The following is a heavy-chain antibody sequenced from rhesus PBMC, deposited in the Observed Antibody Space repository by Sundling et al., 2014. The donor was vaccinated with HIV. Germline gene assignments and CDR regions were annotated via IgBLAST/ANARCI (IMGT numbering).Heavy chain of an antibody. CDR1: GFTFGDYG. CDR3: TRTNIVVVFTAMWGRWGDLNYFDY. CDR2: ISYTGKTV. J-gene: IGHJ4*01. V-gene: IGHV3-183*02. Sequence: EVQLVESGGGLVQPGGSLRLSCAASGFTFGDYGMHWVRQAPGKGLEWVSSISYTGKTVYYADSVKGRFTVSRDNAKNSLSLQMSSLRAEDTAVYYCTRTNIVVVFTAMWGRWGDLNYFDYWGRGSPGHRLL. D-gene: IGHD2-27*01.